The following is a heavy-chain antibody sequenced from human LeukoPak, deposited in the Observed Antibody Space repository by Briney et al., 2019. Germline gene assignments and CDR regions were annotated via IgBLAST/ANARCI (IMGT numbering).Heavy chain of an antibody. V-gene: IGHV4-39*07. CDR3: ARAGYYYMDV. Sequence: SETLSLTCTVSGGSISSSSYYWGWIRQPPGKGLEWIGRIYTSGSTNYNPSLKSRVTMSVDTSKNQFSLKLSSVTAADTAVYYCARAGYYYMDVWGKGTTVTISS. J-gene: IGHJ6*03. CDR1: GGSISSSSYY. CDR2: IYTSGST.